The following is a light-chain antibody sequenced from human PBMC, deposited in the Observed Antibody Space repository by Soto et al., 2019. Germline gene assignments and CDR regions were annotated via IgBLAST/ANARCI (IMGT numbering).Light chain of an antibody. J-gene: IGKJ4*01. V-gene: IGKV1-9*01. Sequence: DIQLTQSPSFLSASVGDRVTISCRASQGISDYLAWYQQKPGKAPKLLIYGASTLQSGVPSRFSSSASWTDFTLTINSLHPEDFVTYFCLQFNAYPLTFGRANKLEIK. CDR2: GAS. CDR3: LQFNAYPLT. CDR1: QGISDY.